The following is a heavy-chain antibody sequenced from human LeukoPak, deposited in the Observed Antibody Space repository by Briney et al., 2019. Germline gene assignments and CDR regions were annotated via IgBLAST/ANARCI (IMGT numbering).Heavy chain of an antibody. V-gene: IGHV3-48*04. CDR1: GFVFSDYS. CDR3: ARDNNWGFDF. CDR2: IRGSGSGSGSGI. D-gene: IGHD7-27*01. Sequence: GGALRLSCAASGFVFSDYSMNWVGQAPGKGLEGVSNIRGSGSGSGSGIYYAASFKGRFTISRDNAKNSLYLQMSSLRAEDTAFYYCARDNNWGFDFWGQGALVTASS. J-gene: IGHJ4*02.